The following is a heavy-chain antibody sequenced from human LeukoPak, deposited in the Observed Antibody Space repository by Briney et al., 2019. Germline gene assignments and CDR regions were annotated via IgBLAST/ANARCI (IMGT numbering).Heavy chain of an antibody. CDR2: ISSSSSTI. D-gene: IGHD3-22*01. J-gene: IGHJ4*02. V-gene: IGHV3-48*01. CDR1: GFTFSSYS. Sequence: SGGSLRLSCAASGFTFSSYSMTWVRQAPGKGLEWVSYISSSSSTIYYADSVKGRFTISRDNAKNTLDLQMNSLRAEDTAVYYCARDKGLYYDSSGYVSTLDYWGQGTLVTVSS. CDR3: ARDKGLYYDSSGYVSTLDY.